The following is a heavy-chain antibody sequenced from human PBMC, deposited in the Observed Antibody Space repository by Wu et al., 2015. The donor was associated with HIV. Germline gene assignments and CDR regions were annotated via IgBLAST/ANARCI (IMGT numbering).Heavy chain of an antibody. V-gene: IGHV1-24*01. CDR2: FDPEDGEI. D-gene: IGHD1-26*01. CDR1: GDSLTKLS. CDR3: ATKFRDIWSIGLPH. Sequence: QVQLVQSGAELKKPGASVKVSCKVSGDSLTKLSIHWVRQAPGKGLEWMGGFDPEDGEIIYGQRFQGRVTMTEDISADTAYMRLTSLTSDDTAVYFCATKFRDIWSIGLPHWGQGTLV. J-gene: IGHJ1*01.